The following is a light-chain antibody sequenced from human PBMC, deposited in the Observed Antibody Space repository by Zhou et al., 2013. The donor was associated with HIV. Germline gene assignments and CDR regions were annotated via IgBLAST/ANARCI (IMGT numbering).Light chain of an antibody. CDR2: DAS. CDR1: QSVSNY. Sequence: EIVLTQSPATLSLSPGERATLSCRASQSVSNYLAWYQQKPGQAPRLLIYDASNRATGVPVRFSGSGSGTEFTLTIAGLQSEDVAVYYCQQYNRWPPLTFGGGTQVEIK. J-gene: IGKJ4*01. V-gene: IGKV3-15*01. CDR3: QQYNRWPPLT.